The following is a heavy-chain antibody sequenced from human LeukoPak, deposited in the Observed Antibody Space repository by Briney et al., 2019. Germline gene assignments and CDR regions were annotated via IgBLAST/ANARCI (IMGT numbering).Heavy chain of an antibody. J-gene: IGHJ4*02. CDR3: ARDATPPGIIFDN. D-gene: IGHD3-16*01. V-gene: IGHV3-7*05. CDR2: INQDGSER. CDR1: GFSLSAFW. Sequence: SGGSLRLSCATAGFSLSAFWMNWVRQVPGKGLEWVANINQDGSERRYADSVKGRFTISRDNARNSVYLQMNSLRTEDTAVYYCARDATPPGIIFDNWGQGTLVTVSS.